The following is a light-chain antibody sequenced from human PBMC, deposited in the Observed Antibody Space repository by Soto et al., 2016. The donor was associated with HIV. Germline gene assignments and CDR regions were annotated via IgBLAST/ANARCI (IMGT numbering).Light chain of an antibody. J-gene: IGKJ5*01. CDR1: QSIYNW. Sequence: DIQLTQSPSTLSASVGDRVTITCRANQSIYNWLAWYQQKPGKPPKLLIYKASSLESGVPSRFSSSGSETEFTLAISSLQPDDFATYYCQQYNSYPIAFGQGTRLEIK. CDR3: QQYNSYPIA. V-gene: IGKV1-5*03. CDR2: KAS.